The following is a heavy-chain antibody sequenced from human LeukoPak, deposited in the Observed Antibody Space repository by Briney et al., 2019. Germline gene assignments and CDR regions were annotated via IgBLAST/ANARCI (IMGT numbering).Heavy chain of an antibody. CDR3: ARDYDSSGMNDAFDI. D-gene: IGHD3-22*01. Sequence: ASVKVSCKASGYTFTGYYMHWVRQAPGQGLEWMGWIKPNSGGTNYAQKFQGRVTMTRDTSISTAYMELSRLRSDDTAVYYCARDYDSSGMNDAFDIWGQGTMVTVSS. J-gene: IGHJ3*02. V-gene: IGHV1-2*02. CDR1: GYTFTGYY. CDR2: IKPNSGGT.